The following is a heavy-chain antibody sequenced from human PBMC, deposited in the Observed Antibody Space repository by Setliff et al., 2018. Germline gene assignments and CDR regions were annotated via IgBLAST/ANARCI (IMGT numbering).Heavy chain of an antibody. D-gene: IGHD6-13*01. CDR3: AKDNAYSSSWYYYYYYMDV. V-gene: IGHV4-34*01. Sequence: PSETLSLTCAVYGGSFSGYYWSWIRQPPGKGLEWIGEINHSGSTNYNPSLKSRVTISVDKSKNQFSLKLSSVTAADTAVYYCAKDNAYSSSWYYYYYYMDVWGKGTTVTVSS. CDR2: INHSGST. J-gene: IGHJ6*03. CDR1: GGSFSGYY.